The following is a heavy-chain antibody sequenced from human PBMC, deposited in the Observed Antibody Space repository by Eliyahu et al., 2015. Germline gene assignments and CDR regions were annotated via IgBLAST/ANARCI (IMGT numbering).Heavy chain of an antibody. Sequence: EVQLVESGGGLVKPGGSLRLSCAASGFXFXSYSMNWVRQAPGKGLEWVSSISSSSSYIYYADSVKGRFTISRDNAKNSLYLQMNSLRAEDTAVYYCASQGHDFWSGYYAYWGQGTLVTVSS. D-gene: IGHD3-3*01. CDR2: ISSSSSYI. V-gene: IGHV3-21*01. CDR1: GFXFXSYS. CDR3: ASQGHDFWSGYYAY. J-gene: IGHJ4*02.